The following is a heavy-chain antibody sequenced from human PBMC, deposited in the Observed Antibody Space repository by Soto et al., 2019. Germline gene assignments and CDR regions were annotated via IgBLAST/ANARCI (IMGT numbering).Heavy chain of an antibody. J-gene: IGHJ4*02. Sequence: EVQLLESGGGLVQPGGSLRLSCAASGFTFSTYTMNWVRQAPGKGLEWVSGIFGDGSRAYYADSVKGRFTTSRDNSKNTLYLQRSRLRVEDTAVYYCAKDARPDGYWDFDYWGQGTLVTASS. CDR3: AKDARPDGYWDFDY. D-gene: IGHD5-12*01. CDR1: GFTFSTYT. CDR2: IFGDGSRA. V-gene: IGHV3-23*01.